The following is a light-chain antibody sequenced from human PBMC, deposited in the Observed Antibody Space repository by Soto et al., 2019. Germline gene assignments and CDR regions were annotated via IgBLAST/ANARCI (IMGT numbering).Light chain of an antibody. CDR3: SSYTSTSPPFL. CDR2: GVS. Sequence: QSALTQPASVSGSPAQSITISCTGSSSDIGDYNFVSWYQQHPGKAPKLMIYGVSLRPSGVSDRFSGSESGNTASLTISGLQAEDEADYYCSSYTSTSPPFLFGTGTKVTVL. J-gene: IGLJ1*01. V-gene: IGLV2-14*01. CDR1: SSDIGDYNF.